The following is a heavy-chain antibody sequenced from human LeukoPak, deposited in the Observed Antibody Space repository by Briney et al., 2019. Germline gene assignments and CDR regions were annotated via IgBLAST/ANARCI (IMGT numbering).Heavy chain of an antibody. CDR1: GYTFTGYY. CDR3: ARANGDQRSNAFDI. CDR2: INPNSGGT. V-gene: IGHV1-2*06. Sequence: ASVKVSCKASGYTFTGYYMHWVRQAPGQGLDWMGRINPNSGGTNYAQKFQGRVTMTRDTSISTAYMELSRLRSDDTAVYYCARANGDQRSNAFDIWSQGTMVTVSS. J-gene: IGHJ3*02. D-gene: IGHD4-17*01.